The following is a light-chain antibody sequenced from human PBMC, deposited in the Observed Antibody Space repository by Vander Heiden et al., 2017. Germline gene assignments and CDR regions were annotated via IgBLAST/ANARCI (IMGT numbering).Light chain of an antibody. Sequence: DIRMTQSPSTLSAAVGDRITITCRASLTIDDYLAWYQQKPGKAPKLLISKTSMLDDGVPSRFSGSRSGKDFTLTSSSLQPDDFATYYCQQDFDLWAFGQGTKVEIK. CDR3: QQDFDLWA. V-gene: IGKV1-5*03. J-gene: IGKJ1*01. CDR2: KTS. CDR1: LTIDDY.